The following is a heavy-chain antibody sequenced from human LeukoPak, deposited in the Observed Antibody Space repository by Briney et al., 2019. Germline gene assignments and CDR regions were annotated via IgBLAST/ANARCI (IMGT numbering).Heavy chain of an antibody. CDR2: IYYSGST. V-gene: IGHV4-39*07. J-gene: IGHJ4*02. Sequence: PSETLSLTCTVSGASISTNSYYWGWIRQPPGKGLEWIGSIYYSGSTYYNPSLKSRVTMSVDTSKNQFSLKLSSVTAADTAVYYCARERSESSGWYGPQSYYFDYWGQGTLVTVSS. CDR1: GASISTNSYY. D-gene: IGHD6-19*01. CDR3: ARERSESSGWYGPQSYYFDY.